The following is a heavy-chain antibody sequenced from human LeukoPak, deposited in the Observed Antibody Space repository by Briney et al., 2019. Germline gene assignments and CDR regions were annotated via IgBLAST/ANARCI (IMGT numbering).Heavy chain of an antibody. V-gene: IGHV4-59*01. CDR3: ARDRIGRDGYNYLVD. Sequence: SETLSLTCTVSGGSFSSYYWSWIRQPPGKGLEWIGYIYYSGSTNYNPSLKSRVTISVDTSKNQFSLKLSSVTAADTAVYYCARDRIGRDGYNYLVDWGQGTLVTVSS. CDR1: GGSFSSYY. D-gene: IGHD5-24*01. CDR2: IYYSGST. J-gene: IGHJ4*02.